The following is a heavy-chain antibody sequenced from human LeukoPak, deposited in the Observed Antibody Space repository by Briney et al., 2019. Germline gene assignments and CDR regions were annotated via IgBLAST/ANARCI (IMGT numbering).Heavy chain of an antibody. Sequence: GGSLRLSCAASGFTFSTFAMSWVRQAPGKGLEWVSSISSSSSYIYYADSVKGRFTIPRDNAKNSLYLQVNSLRAEDTAVYYCARVKFQEKYFDYWGQGTLVTVSS. J-gene: IGHJ4*02. CDR2: ISSSSSYI. CDR3: ARVKFQEKYFDY. V-gene: IGHV3-21*01. CDR1: GFTFSTFA.